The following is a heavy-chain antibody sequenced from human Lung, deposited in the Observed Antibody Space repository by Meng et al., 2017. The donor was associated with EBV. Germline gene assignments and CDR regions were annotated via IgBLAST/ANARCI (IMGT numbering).Heavy chain of an antibody. CDR2: IYYSGST. CDR1: GGSISSVNHY. J-gene: IGHJ2*01. V-gene: IGHV4-31*03. D-gene: IGHD4-17*01. Sequence: GRLQEAGPGLVEPSQPLSLTSTVSGGSISSVNHYWSWIRQHPGKGLEYIGYIYYSGSTYYNPSLKSRVIISVDTSKNQFSLRLNSVTAADTAVYYCASLYGDSSVWYLDLWGRGTLVTVSS. CDR3: ASLYGDSSVWYLDL.